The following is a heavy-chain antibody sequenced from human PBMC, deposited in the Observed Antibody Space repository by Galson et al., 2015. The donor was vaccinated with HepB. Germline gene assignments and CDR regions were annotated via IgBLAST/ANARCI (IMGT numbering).Heavy chain of an antibody. J-gene: IGHJ6*02. CDR2: IIPIFGTA. CDR3: ARQQLKQNQNYYYGMDV. CDR1: GGTFSSYA. Sequence: SVKVSCKASGGTFSSYAISWVRQAPGQGLEWMGGIIPIFGTANYAQKFQGRVTITADESTSTAYMELSSLRSEDTAVYYCARQQLKQNQNYYYGMDVWGQGTPVTVSS. D-gene: IGHD6-13*01. V-gene: IGHV1-69*13.